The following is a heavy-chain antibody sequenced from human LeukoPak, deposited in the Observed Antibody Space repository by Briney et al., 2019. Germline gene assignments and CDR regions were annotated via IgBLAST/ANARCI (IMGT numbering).Heavy chain of an antibody. D-gene: IGHD3-10*01. Sequence: SETLSLTCTVSGGSISSYYWGWIRQPPGKGLEWIGRIYTSGSTNYNPSLKSRVTMSVDTSKNQFSLKLSSVTAADTAVYYCARLVTYRVRGVISWFDPWGQGTLVTVSS. V-gene: IGHV4-4*07. CDR1: GGSISSYY. CDR3: ARLVTYRVRGVISWFDP. CDR2: IYTSGST. J-gene: IGHJ5*02.